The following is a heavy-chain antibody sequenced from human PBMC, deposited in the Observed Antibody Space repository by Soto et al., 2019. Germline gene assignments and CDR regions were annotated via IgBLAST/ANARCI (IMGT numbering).Heavy chain of an antibody. J-gene: IGHJ6*02. CDR3: ARLNGYCVSTSCHGYYGMDV. Sequence: SETLSLTCNVSGASISSYNYWGWFRQPPGKGLEWIGSIIYSGDIMYNPSLQSRLTLFVDTSKNQFSLKLSSVTAADTAVYYCARLNGYCVSTSCHGYYGMDVWGQGTTVTVSS. V-gene: IGHV4-39*01. D-gene: IGHD2-2*03. CDR1: GASISSYNY. CDR2: IIYSGDI.